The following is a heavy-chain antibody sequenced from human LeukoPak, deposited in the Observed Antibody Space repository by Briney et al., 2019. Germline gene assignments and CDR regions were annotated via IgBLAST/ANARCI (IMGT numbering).Heavy chain of an antibody. CDR2: VYYTGNT. Sequence: PSETLSLTCTVSGDSITSSYWSWIRQPPGKGLEWIGYVYYTGNTDYNPSLRSRVAVSLDTSKSHFTLSLRSVTAADTAVYYCARHPFSNPFDFWGRGTLVTVSS. CDR3: ARHPFSNPFDF. CDR1: GDSITSSY. J-gene: IGHJ4*02. V-gene: IGHV4-59*08. D-gene: IGHD1-14*01.